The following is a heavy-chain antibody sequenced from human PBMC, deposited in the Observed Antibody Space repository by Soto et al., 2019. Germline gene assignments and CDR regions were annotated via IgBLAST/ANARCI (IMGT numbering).Heavy chain of an antibody. Sequence: QVQLVESGGGVVQPGRSLRLSCAASGFTFSSYGMHWVRQAPGKGLEWVAVISYDGSNKYYADSVKGRFTISRDNSKNTLYLQMNSLRAEDTAVYYCVSPLPRNVAPFYYYYYGMDVWGQGTTVTVSS. CDR1: GFTFSSYG. CDR3: VSPLPRNVAPFYYYYYGMDV. J-gene: IGHJ6*02. CDR2: ISYDGSNK. D-gene: IGHD2-15*01. V-gene: IGHV3-30*03.